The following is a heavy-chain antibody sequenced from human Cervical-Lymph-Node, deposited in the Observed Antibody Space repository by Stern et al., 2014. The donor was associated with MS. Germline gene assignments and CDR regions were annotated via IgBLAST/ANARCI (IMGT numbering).Heavy chain of an antibody. Sequence: VQLVESGGGLVQPGGSLRLSCAAYGFNFNEFSMHLVRPTPGKGLEWASGSSRDIGSIGCADSVKGRFTISRDNAKNSLYLQMNSLRVEDTALYYCAKDGFYSTSALDPWGQGTLVTVSS. J-gene: IGHJ5*02. D-gene: IGHD4-11*01. CDR3: AKDGFYSTSALDP. CDR1: GFNFNEFS. V-gene: IGHV3-9*01. CDR2: SSRDIGSI.